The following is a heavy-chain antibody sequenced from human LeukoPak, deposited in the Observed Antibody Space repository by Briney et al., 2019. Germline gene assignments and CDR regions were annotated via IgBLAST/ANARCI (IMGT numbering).Heavy chain of an antibody. V-gene: IGHV3-30*18. D-gene: IGHD3-22*01. J-gene: IGHJ4*02. CDR2: ISSDVSKK. Sequence: QPGRSLRLSCAASGFTFSSYGMNWVRQAPGKGLEWVAIISSDVSKKYHADSVKGRFTISRDNSKNTLYLQMNSLKAEDTAVYYCAKDMESAYDCSGYYSPFDSWAQGILVTVSS. CDR3: AKDMESAYDCSGYYSPFDS. CDR1: GFTFSSYG.